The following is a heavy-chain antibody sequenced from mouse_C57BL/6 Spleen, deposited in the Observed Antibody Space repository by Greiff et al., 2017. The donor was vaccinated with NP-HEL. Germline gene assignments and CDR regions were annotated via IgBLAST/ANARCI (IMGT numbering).Heavy chain of an antibody. CDR3: AREDYDYEDDY. J-gene: IGHJ2*01. Sequence: VQLQQPGAELVKPGASVKLSCKASGYTFTSYWMHWVKQRPGQGLEWIGMIHPNSGSTNYNEKFKSKATLTVDKSSSTAYMQLSSLTSEDSAVYYGAREDYDYEDDYWGQGTTLTVAS. D-gene: IGHD2-4*01. CDR1: GYTFTSYW. V-gene: IGHV1-64*01. CDR2: IHPNSGST.